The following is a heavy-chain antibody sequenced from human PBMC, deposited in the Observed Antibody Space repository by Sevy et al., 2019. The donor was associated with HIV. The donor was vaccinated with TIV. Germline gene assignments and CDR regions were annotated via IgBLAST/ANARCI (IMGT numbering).Heavy chain of an antibody. CDR3: ARVNYGDDGNGCYYGMDV. D-gene: IGHD4-17*01. CDR1: GYTFTSYD. CDR2: MNPNSGNT. V-gene: IGHV1-8*01. Sequence: ASVKVSCKASGYTFTSYDINWVRQATGQGLEWMGWMNPNSGNTGYAQKFQGRVTMTRNTSISTAYMELSSLSSEDTAVYYCARVNYGDDGNGCYYGMDVWGQGTTVTVSS. J-gene: IGHJ6*02.